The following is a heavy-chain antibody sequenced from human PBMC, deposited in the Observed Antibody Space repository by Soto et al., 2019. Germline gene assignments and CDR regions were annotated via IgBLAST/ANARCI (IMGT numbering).Heavy chain of an antibody. Sequence: PSETLSLTCTVSGGSISSGGYYWSWIRQHPGKGLEWIGYIYYSGSTYYNPSLKSRVTISVDTSKNQFSLKLSSVTAADTAVYYCARGGGAAPVNYWGQGTLVTVSS. CDR1: GGSISSGGYY. V-gene: IGHV4-31*03. D-gene: IGHD1-26*01. CDR2: IYYSGST. J-gene: IGHJ4*02. CDR3: ARGGGAAPVNY.